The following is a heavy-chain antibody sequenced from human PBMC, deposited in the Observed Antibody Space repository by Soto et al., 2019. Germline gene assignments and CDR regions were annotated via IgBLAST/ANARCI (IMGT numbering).Heavy chain of an antibody. Sequence: QVQLVQSGAEVKKPGASVKVSCKASGYIFTNYDINWVRQATGQGLEYLGWINPNSGNTGYVQKFQGIVTMTRNTLANIAKMNLNSSRSGSRARNYRAAGITDGNYWMGFEPWSQGTLVTVSS. D-gene: IGHD4-17*01. CDR2: INPNSGNT. V-gene: IGHV1-8*01. CDR1: GYIFTNYD. CDR3: AAGITDGNYWMGFEP. J-gene: IGHJ5*02.